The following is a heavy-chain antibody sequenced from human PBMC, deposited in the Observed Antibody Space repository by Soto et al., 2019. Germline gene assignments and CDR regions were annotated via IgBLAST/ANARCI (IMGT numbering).Heavy chain of an antibody. Sequence: LRLSCAASGFTFSSYAMHWVRQAPGKGLEWVAVISYDGSNKYYADSVKGRFTISRDNSKNTLYLQMNSLRAEDTAVYYCARVPAPPLPAANYYGMDVWGQGTTVTVSS. CDR2: ISYDGSNK. V-gene: IGHV3-30-3*01. D-gene: IGHD2-2*01. CDR1: GFTFSSYA. CDR3: ARVPAPPLPAANYYGMDV. J-gene: IGHJ6*02.